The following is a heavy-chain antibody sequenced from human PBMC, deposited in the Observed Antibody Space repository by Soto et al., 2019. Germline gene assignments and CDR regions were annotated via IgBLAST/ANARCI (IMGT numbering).Heavy chain of an antibody. D-gene: IGHD3-3*01. V-gene: IGHV1-69*02. CDR2: IIPILGIA. CDR3: ARDCRTVFEVVCGVDY. Sequence: QVQLVQSGAEVQKPGSSVKVSCKASGGTFSSYTISWVRQAPGQGLEWMGRIIPILGIANYAQKFQGRVTITADKSTSTAYMELSSLRSEDTAVYYCARDCRTVFEVVCGVDYWGQGTLVTVSS. J-gene: IGHJ4*02. CDR1: GGTFSSYT.